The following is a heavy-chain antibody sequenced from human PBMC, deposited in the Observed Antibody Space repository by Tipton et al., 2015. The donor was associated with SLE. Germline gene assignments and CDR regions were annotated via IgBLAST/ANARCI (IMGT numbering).Heavy chain of an antibody. D-gene: IGHD3-22*01. Sequence: SLRLSCAASGFTFSSYAMHWVRQAPGKGLEWVAVISYDGSNKYYADSVKGRFTISRDNSKNTLYLQMNSLRPEDTAVYYCAKDHSGWDPTYYFDYWGQGTLVTVSS. CDR2: ISYDGSNK. J-gene: IGHJ4*02. CDR1: GFTFSSYA. V-gene: IGHV3-30*04. CDR3: AKDHSGWDPTYYFDY.